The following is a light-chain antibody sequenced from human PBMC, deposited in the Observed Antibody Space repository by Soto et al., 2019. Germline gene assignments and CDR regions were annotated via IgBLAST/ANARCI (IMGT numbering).Light chain of an antibody. CDR2: GAS. J-gene: IGKJ1*01. CDR3: QQYGSSPWT. CDR1: QTIRSNY. V-gene: IGKV3-20*01. Sequence: ETVLTQSPGTLSLSPGERATLSCRASQTIRSNYLAWYRQTPGQAPRLLIYGASNRATAIADRFSGSGSGTDFTLIISRLEPEDFALYYCQQYGSSPWTIGQGIKVEIK.